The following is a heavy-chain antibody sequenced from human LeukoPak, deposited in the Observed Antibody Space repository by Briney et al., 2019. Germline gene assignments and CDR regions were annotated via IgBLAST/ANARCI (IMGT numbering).Heavy chain of an antibody. V-gene: IGHV1-69*04. CDR2: IIPILGIA. Sequence: ASVKVSCKASGGTFSSYAISWVRQAPGQGLEWMGRIIPILGIANYAQKFQGRVTITADKSTSTAYMELSSLRSEDTAVYYCATMFSIGWESPDYWGQGTLVTVSS. J-gene: IGHJ4*02. CDR3: ATMFSIGWESPDY. CDR1: GGTFSSYA. D-gene: IGHD6-19*01.